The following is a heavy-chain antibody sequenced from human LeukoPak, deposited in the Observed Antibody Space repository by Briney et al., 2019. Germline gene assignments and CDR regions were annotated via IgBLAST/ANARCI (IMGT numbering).Heavy chain of an antibody. Sequence: PGGSLRLSCAASGFTVSSNYMSWVRQAPGKGLEWVSIIYSGGSTFYADSVKGRFTISRDNAKNSLYLQMNSLRAEDTAVYYCARDRARPAPYYYYYYYMDVWGKGTTVTISS. V-gene: IGHV3-53*01. CDR3: ARDRARPAPYYYYYYYMDV. CDR1: GFTVSSNY. D-gene: IGHD1-14*01. J-gene: IGHJ6*03. CDR2: IYSGGST.